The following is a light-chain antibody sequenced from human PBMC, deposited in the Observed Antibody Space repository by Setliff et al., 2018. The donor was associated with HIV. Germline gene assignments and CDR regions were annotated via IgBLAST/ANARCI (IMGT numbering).Light chain of an antibody. CDR1: SSDITYNY. J-gene: IGLJ1*01. V-gene: IGLV2-14*03. Sequence: QSALTQPASVSGSPGQSITISCTGSSSDITYNYVSWYQQHPGRAPRLIIYDVSARPSGVSNRFSGSKSGNTASLTISGLQAEDEADYYCSAYASSDTLYVFGTGTKVTVL. CDR2: DVS. CDR3: SAYASSDTLYV.